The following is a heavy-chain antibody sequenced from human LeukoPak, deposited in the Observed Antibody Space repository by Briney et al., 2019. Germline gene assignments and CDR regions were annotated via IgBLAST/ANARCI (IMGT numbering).Heavy chain of an antibody. J-gene: IGHJ4*02. Sequence: EASVKVSCKASGYTFTGYYMHWVRQAPGQGLEWVGWINPNSGGTNYAQKFQGRVTMTRDTSISTAFMELSRLRSDDTAVYYCARGEGELRDFDYRGQGTLVTVSS. CDR2: INPNSGGT. CDR1: GYTFTGYY. D-gene: IGHD3-16*01. CDR3: ARGEGELRDFDY. V-gene: IGHV1-2*02.